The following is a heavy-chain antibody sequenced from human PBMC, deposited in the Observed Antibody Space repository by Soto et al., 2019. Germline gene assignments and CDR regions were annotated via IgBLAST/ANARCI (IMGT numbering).Heavy chain of an antibody. J-gene: IGHJ4*02. D-gene: IGHD2-2*01. Sequence: EVQLVESGGGLVQPGRSLRLSCAASGFTFDDYAMHWVRQAPGKGLEWVSGISWNRGSIGYADSVKGRFTISSDNAKNSLYLQMNSLRAEDTALYYCAKGGQLLTEGGGYWGQGTLVTVSS. CDR2: ISWNRGSI. CDR3: AKGGQLLTEGGGY. CDR1: GFTFDDYA. V-gene: IGHV3-9*01.